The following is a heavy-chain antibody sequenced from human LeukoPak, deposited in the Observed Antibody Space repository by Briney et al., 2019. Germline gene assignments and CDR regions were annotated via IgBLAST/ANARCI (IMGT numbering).Heavy chain of an antibody. CDR1: GYSFTSYW. Sequence: GESLKISCKGSGYSFTSYWIGWVRQMPGKGLEWMGIIYPGDSDTRYSPSFQGRVTISADKSISTAYLQWSSLKASDTAMYYCARRDCSGGSCYYYFDYWGQGTLVTVSS. CDR2: IYPGDSDT. CDR3: ARRDCSGGSCYYYFDY. D-gene: IGHD2-15*01. V-gene: IGHV5-51*01. J-gene: IGHJ4*02.